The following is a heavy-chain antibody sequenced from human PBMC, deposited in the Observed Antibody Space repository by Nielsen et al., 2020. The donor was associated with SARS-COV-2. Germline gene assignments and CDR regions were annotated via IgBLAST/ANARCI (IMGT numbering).Heavy chain of an antibody. Sequence: ASVKVSCNASGYSFSRYPMNWVRQAPGQGLEWMGWIDTNIGKPNPAQGFTGRFVFSSDTSVSTASLQISTLRAEDTAVYYCARENSGPGGTASYGMDLWGQGTTVTVSS. CDR3: ARENSGPGGTASYGMDL. J-gene: IGHJ6*02. CDR1: GYSFSRYP. CDR2: IDTNIGKP. D-gene: IGHD3-10*01. V-gene: IGHV7-4-1*02.